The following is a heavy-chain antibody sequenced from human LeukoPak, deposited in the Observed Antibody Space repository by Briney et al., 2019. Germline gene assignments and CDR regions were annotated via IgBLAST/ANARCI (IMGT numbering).Heavy chain of an antibody. CDR2: IKSKPDGETT. Sequence: GGSLRLSCVASGFTFSNAWMSWIRQAPGKGLEWVGRIKSKPDGETTDYAAPVKGRFTISRDDSQNTVYVQMSSLRTEDTAVYYCSTGGYYFDYWGQGTLVTVSS. CDR1: GFTFSNAW. D-gene: IGHD3-10*01. J-gene: IGHJ4*02. CDR3: STGGYYFDY. V-gene: IGHV3-15*01.